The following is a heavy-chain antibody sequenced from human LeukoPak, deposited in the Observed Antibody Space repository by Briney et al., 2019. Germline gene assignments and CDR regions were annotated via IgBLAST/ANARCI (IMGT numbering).Heavy chain of an antibody. CDR2: IWYDGSNK. CDR1: GFTFSSYG. CDR3: ARGTARDGGHNDY. D-gene: IGHD5-18*01. Sequence: GGSLRLSCAASGFTFSSYGMHWVRQVPGKGLEWVAVIWYDGSNKYYADSVKGRFTISRDNSKNTLYLQMNSLRAEDTAVYYCARGTARDGGHNDYWGQGTLVTVSS. J-gene: IGHJ4*02. V-gene: IGHV3-33*01.